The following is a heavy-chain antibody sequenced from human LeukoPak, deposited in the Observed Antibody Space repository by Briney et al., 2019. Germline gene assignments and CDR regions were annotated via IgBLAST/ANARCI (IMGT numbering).Heavy chain of an antibody. CDR2: IKSETDGGTT. J-gene: IGHJ4*02. D-gene: IGHD6-13*01. Sequence: GGSLRLSCAASGFTFSSAWMNWVRQAPGKGLEWVGHIKSETDGGTTDYAAPVKGTFTISRDDSENTLYLQMNSLKTEDTAVYYCTRRSSAAGRQYFDYWGQGTLVTVSS. CDR1: GFTFSSAW. V-gene: IGHV3-15*07. CDR3: TRRSSAAGRQYFDY.